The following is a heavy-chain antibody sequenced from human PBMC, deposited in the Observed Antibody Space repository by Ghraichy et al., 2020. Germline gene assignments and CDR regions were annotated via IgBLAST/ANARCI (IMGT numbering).Heavy chain of an antibody. Sequence: GGSLRLSCAGSGFSFSGYAMGWVRRAPEKGLEWVATITGSGSYSYYADSVKGRFTISRDNSNNTLYLQMNTLRAEDTAEYYCTGDPRVGGLCEYFHHWGQGPLVTVCS. V-gene: IGHV3-23*01. CDR1: GFSFSGYA. D-gene: IGHD1-26*01. J-gene: IGHJ1*01. CDR2: ITGSGSYS. CDR3: TGDPRVGGLCEYFHH.